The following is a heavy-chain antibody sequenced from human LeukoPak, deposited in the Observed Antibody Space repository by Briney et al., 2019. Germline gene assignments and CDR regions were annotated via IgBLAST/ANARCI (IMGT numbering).Heavy chain of an antibody. CDR2: ISYDGSNR. D-gene: IGHD3-10*01. CDR1: GLTFSRYG. Sequence: GGSLRLSCAASGLTFSRYGMHWVRQAPDKGLEWVAVISYDGSNRYYADSVTGRCTISRDNSKNTLYLQMNILRAKATAAYVCSKDLSPGPLWPKPDYWGQGTLVTVSS. CDR3: SKDLSPGPLWPKPDY. V-gene: IGHV3-30*18. J-gene: IGHJ4*02.